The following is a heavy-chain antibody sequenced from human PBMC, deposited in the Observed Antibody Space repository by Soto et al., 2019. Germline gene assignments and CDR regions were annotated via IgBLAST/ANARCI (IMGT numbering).Heavy chain of an antibody. J-gene: IGHJ4*02. D-gene: IGHD6-13*01. Sequence: SGKVSCNASGGTCGSYAISWVLQAPGQGLEWMGGIIPIFGTANYAQKFQGRVTITADKSMSTAYMELSSLRSEDTAVYYCARVGSSWYFDYWGQGTLVTVSS. V-gene: IGHV1-69*06. CDR2: IIPIFGTA. CDR3: ARVGSSWYFDY. CDR1: GGTCGSYA.